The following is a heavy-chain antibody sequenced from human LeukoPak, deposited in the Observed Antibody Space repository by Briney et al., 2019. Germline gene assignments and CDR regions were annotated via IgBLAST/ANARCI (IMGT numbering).Heavy chain of an antibody. CDR3: AKALNYYDSSGPYPD. J-gene: IGHJ4*02. Sequence: GGSLRLSCAASGFTFSSYAMSWVRQAPGKGLEWVSAISGSGGSTYYADSVRGRFTISRDNSKYTLYLQMNSLRAEDTAVYYCAKALNYYDSSGPYPDWGQGTLVTVSS. CDR1: GFTFSSYA. V-gene: IGHV3-23*01. CDR2: ISGSGGST. D-gene: IGHD3-22*01.